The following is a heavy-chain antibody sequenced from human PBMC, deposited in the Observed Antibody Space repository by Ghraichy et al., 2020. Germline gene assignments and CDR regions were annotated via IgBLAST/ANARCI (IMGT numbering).Heavy chain of an antibody. CDR2: INHSGST. Sequence: SETLSLTCAVYGGSFSGYYWSWIRQPPGKGLEWIGEINHSGSTNYNPSLKSRVTISVDTSKNQFSLKLSSVTAADTAVYYCARIPRASGSYYTYYYYGMDVWGQGTTVTVSS. CDR1: GGSFSGYY. V-gene: IGHV4-34*01. CDR3: ARIPRASGSYYTYYYYGMDV. D-gene: IGHD1-26*01. J-gene: IGHJ6*02.